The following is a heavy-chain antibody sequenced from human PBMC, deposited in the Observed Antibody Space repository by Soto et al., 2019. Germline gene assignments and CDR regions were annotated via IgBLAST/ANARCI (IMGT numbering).Heavy chain of an antibody. CDR1: GFTFSNSW. CDR2: SNSDGSTT. J-gene: IGHJ4*02. D-gene: IGHD1-26*01. Sequence: EVQLVESGGGFVQPGGSLRLSCAASGFTFSNSWMHWVRQAPGKGLVWVSYSNSDGSTTTYADSVKGRVTIARDNAKNTVYLQIASLTAEDTAVYYCARDRSYTTDYWGQGTLVTVSS. V-gene: IGHV3-74*01. CDR3: ARDRSYTTDY.